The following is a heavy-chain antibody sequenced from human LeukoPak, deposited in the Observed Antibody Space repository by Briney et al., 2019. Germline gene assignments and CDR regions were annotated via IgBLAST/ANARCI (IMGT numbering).Heavy chain of an antibody. J-gene: IGHJ5*02. CDR1: GYSISSGYY. CDR2: IYSSGSN. V-gene: IGHV4-38-2*02. Sequence: SETLSLTCTVSGYSISSGYYWGWIRQPPGKGLEWIGRIYSSGSNNYTPSLKTRVTMSVDTSKNQFSLKLSSVTAADTAVYYCARGRRYGNWFDPWGQGTLVTVSS. CDR3: ARGRRYGNWFDP. D-gene: IGHD3-9*01.